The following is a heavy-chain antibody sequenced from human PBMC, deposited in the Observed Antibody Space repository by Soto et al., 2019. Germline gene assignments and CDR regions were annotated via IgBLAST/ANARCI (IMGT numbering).Heavy chain of an antibody. CDR1: GYSFTSYW. J-gene: IGHJ6*02. CDR2: IYPGDSDT. D-gene: IGHD5-18*01. CDR3: ARHNTAMALYYYYGMDV. V-gene: IGHV5-51*01. Sequence: GESLKISCQGSGYSFTSYWIGWVRQMPGKGLEWMGIIYPGDSDTRYSPSFQGQVTISADKSISTAYLQWSSLKASDTAMYYCARHNTAMALYYYYGMDVWGQGTTVTVSS.